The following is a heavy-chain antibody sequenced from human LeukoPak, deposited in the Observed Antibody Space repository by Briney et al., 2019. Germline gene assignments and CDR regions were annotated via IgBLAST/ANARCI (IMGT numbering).Heavy chain of an antibody. Sequence: GGSLRLSCAASGFTFSSYGMHWVRQAPGKGLEWVAVISYDGSNKYYADSVKGRFTISRDNAKNSLYLQMNSLRAEDTAVYYCARDIVVPPAAGAFDIWGQGTMVTVSS. CDR2: ISYDGSNK. CDR3: ARDIVVPPAAGAFDI. D-gene: IGHD2-21*01. V-gene: IGHV3-30*03. J-gene: IGHJ3*02. CDR1: GFTFSSYG.